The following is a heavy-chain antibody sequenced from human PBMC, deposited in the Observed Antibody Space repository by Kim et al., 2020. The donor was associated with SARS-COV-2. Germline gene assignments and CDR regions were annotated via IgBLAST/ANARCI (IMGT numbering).Heavy chain of an antibody. J-gene: IGHJ4*02. V-gene: IGHV3-7*01. CDR3: GIDPYRGAVYY. CDR1: GFTFSTSY. D-gene: IGHD6-19*01. Sequence: GGSLRLSCAVSGFTFSTSYMSWVRQAPAKGLEWVANINPDGSEKYYVDSMEGRFTIYRDNAKNLVYLQMNSLRAEDTAIYYCGIDPYRGAVYYWGQGTLVTVSS. CDR2: INPDGSEK.